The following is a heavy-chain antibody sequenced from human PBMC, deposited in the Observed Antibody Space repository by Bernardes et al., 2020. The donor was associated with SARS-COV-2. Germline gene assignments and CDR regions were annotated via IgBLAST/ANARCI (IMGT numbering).Heavy chain of an antibody. J-gene: IGHJ6*02. Sequence: SVKVSCKASGGTFSSYAISWVRQAPGQGLEWMGRIIPIFGTANYAQKFQGRVTITADESTSTAYMELSSLRSEDTAVYYCARAVLVVTAINDYYYGMDVWGQGTTVTVSS. CDR2: IIPIFGTA. V-gene: IGHV1-69*13. CDR3: ARAVLVVTAINDYYYGMDV. CDR1: GGTFSSYA. D-gene: IGHD2-21*02.